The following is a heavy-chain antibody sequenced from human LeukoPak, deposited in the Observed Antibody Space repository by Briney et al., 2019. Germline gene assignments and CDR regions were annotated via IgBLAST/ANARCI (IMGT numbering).Heavy chain of an antibody. V-gene: IGHV3-21*01. CDR2: ISSSSSYI. D-gene: IGHD6-13*01. CDR3: AKVSGYSSRRYDAFDI. Sequence: GGSLRLSCAASGFTFSSYSMNWVRQAPGKGLEWVSSISSSSSYIYYADSVKGRFTISRDNAKNSLYLQMNSLRAEDTAVYYCAKVSGYSSRRYDAFDIWGQGTMVTVSS. J-gene: IGHJ3*02. CDR1: GFTFSSYS.